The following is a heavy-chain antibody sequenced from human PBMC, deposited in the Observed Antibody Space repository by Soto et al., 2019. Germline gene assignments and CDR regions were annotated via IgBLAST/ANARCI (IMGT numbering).Heavy chain of an antibody. V-gene: IGHV4-34*01. CDR2: INHSGST. Sequence: SETLSLTCAVYGGSFSGYYWSWIRQPPGKGLEWIGEINHSGSTDYNPSLKSRVTISVDTSKNQFSLKLSSVTAADTAVYYCARLNGYCISTNCHGYSGMDVWGQGNTVTVSS. CDR1: GGSFSGYY. CDR3: ARLNGYCISTNCHGYSGMDV. J-gene: IGHJ6*02. D-gene: IGHD2-2*03.